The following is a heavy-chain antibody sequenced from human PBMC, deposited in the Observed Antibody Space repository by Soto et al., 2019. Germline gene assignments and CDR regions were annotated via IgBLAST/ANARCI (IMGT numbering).Heavy chain of an antibody. V-gene: IGHV3-49*04. J-gene: IGHJ5*02. D-gene: IGHD6-6*01. Sequence: EVQLVESGGGLVQPGRSLRLSCTASGFTFGDYAMSWVRQAPGKGLEWVGFIRSKAYGGTTEYAASVKGRFTISRDDSKSIAYLQMNSLKTEDTAVYYCTRERSSRGNWFDPWGQGTLVTVSS. CDR1: GFTFGDYA. CDR2: IRSKAYGGTT. CDR3: TRERSSRGNWFDP.